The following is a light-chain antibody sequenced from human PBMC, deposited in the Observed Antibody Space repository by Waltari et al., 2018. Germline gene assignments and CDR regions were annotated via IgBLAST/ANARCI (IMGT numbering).Light chain of an antibody. J-gene: IGKJ4*02. CDR2: GAS. Sequence: EIALTQSTATLSLSPGDRATLSCRASQSVSNYLAWYQQKPGQPPRLLIYGASNRAAGIPDRFSGSGSGTDFTLTISSLDTEDVAVYFCQQRSNWPGLTFGGGTKVEIK. V-gene: IGKV3-11*01. CDR1: QSVSNY. CDR3: QQRSNWPGLT.